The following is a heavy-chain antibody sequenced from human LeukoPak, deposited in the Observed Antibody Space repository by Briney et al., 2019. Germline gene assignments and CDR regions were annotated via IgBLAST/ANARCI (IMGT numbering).Heavy chain of an antibody. CDR1: GFPFASYV. CDR2: INHDAEMI. Sequence: GGSLRPSCEGSGFPFASYVMSWVRQAPGKGLEWIAYINHDAEMIFYPDFVKGRFTISRDNAKKSLYLQMNALRYEDTAIYYCARDHDWAFDLWGQGTLVTVSS. D-gene: IGHD3-9*01. CDR3: ARDHDWAFDL. V-gene: IGHV3-48*02. J-gene: IGHJ4*02.